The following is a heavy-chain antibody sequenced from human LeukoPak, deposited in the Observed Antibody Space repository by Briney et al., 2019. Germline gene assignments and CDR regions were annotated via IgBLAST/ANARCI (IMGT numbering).Heavy chain of an antibody. CDR1: GFTFSSYA. CDR3: AKDLVNYYGSGRLGTFAY. J-gene: IGHJ4*02. V-gene: IGHV3-30-3*01. Sequence: GGSLRLSCAASGFTFSSYAMHWVRQAPGKGLEWVAVIPYDGSNKYYADSVKGRFTISRDNSKNTLYLQMNSLRAEDTAVYYCAKDLVNYYGSGRLGTFAYWGQATLVTVPS. CDR2: IPYDGSNK. D-gene: IGHD3-10*01.